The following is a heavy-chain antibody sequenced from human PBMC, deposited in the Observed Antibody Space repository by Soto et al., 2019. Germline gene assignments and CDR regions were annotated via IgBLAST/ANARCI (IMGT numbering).Heavy chain of an antibody. CDR3: TLKRRDDFWSGYSISYYYYMDV. D-gene: IGHD3-3*01. CDR2: IRSKANSYAT. V-gene: IGHV3-73*01. Sequence: GGSLRLSCAASGFTFSGSAMHWVRQASGKGLEWVGRIRSKANSYATAYAASVKGRFTISRDDSKNTAYLQMNSLKTEDTAVYYCTLKRRDDFWSGYSISYYYYMDVWGKGTTVTVYS. J-gene: IGHJ6*03. CDR1: GFTFSGSA.